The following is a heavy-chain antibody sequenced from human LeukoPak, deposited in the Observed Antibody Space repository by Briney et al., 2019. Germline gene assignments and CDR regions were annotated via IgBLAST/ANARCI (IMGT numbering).Heavy chain of an antibody. J-gene: IGHJ4*02. D-gene: IGHD2-21*02. V-gene: IGHV3-23*01. CDR1: GFTFSSYA. Sequence: TGGSLRLSCAASGFTFSSYAMSWVRQAPGKGLEWVSGISSSGDSTYYADSVKGRFTISRDNSKNTLYLQMSSLRAEDTAVYYCAKGGFGDYFSPGSQLIFYWGQGTLVTVSS. CDR3: AKGGFGDYFSPGSQLIFY. CDR2: ISSSGDST.